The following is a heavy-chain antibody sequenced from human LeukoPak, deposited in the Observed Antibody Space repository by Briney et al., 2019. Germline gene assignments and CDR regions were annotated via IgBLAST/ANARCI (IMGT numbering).Heavy chain of an antibody. CDR2: ISWGGGST. Sequence: GGSLRLSCAASGFTFDDYAMHWVRQAPGKGLEWVSLISWGGGSTYYADSVKGRFTISRDNSKNSLYLQMNSLRAEDTALYYCAKDGVPAAIFHYYYYYMDVWGKGTTVTVS. D-gene: IGHD2-2*01. J-gene: IGHJ6*03. V-gene: IGHV3-43D*03. CDR3: AKDGVPAAIFHYYYYYMDV. CDR1: GFTFDDYA.